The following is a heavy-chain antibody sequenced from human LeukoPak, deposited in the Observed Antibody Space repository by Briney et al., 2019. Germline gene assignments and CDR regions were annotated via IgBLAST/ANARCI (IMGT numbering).Heavy chain of an antibody. CDR3: ARGVSRGMDV. J-gene: IGHJ6*02. CDR2: IYYSGST. V-gene: IGHV4-59*01. Sequence: PSQTLSLTCTVSGGSIRSYYWSWIRQPPGKGLEWIGYIYYSGSTNYNPSLKSRVTISVDTSKNQFSLKLSSVTAADTAVYYCARGVSRGMDVWGQGTTVTVSS. CDR1: GGSIRSYY. D-gene: IGHD1-26*01.